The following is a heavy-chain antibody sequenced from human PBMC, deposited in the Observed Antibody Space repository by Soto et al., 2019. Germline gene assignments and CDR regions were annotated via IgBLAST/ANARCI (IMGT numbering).Heavy chain of an antibody. J-gene: IGHJ5*02. CDR1: GFTFSSYA. D-gene: IGHD6-6*01. V-gene: IGHV3-30-3*01. CDR3: ASEYSSSSLDP. Sequence: GGSLRLSCAASGFTFSSYAMHWVRQAPGKGLEWVAVISYDGSNKYYADSVKGRFTISRDNSKNTLYLQMNSLRAEDTAVYYCASEYSSSSLDPWGQGTLVTVSS. CDR2: ISYDGSNK.